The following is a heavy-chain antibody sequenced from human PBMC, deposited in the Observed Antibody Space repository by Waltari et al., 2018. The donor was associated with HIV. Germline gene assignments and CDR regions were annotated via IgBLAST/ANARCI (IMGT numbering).Heavy chain of an antibody. D-gene: IGHD3-3*01. Sequence: QVQLQQSGPGLVKPAQTLLLTCVMSGNTFSTPYYWGWVRQSPGGGLECLGIVFHDGSGHLNPSLKGRLSITLGSTDDLFSMTLRSLTAADTALYFCLRVVKKTSWTYDSVFFYRWGRGTLVTVS. CDR3: LRVVKKTSWTYDSVFFYR. CDR1: GNTFSTPYY. J-gene: IGHJ4*02. V-gene: IGHV4-38-2*01. CDR2: VFHDGSG.